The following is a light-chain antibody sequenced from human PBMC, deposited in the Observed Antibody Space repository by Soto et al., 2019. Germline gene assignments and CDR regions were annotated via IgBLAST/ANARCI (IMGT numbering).Light chain of an antibody. J-gene: IGLJ1*01. CDR1: SSDVGGYNY. CDR3: SSFTSSSTRV. V-gene: IGLV2-14*03. Sequence: QSLLTHPASLSGSPGQSITISCTGTSSDVGGYNYVSWYQQHPGKAPKLMIYDVSNRPSGVSSRFSGSKSGNTASLTISGLQAEDEADYYCSSFTSSSTRVFGAGTNVTVL. CDR2: DVS.